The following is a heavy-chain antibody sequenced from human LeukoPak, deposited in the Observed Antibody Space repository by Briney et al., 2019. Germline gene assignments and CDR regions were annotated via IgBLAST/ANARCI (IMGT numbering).Heavy chain of an antibody. CDR3: ARGRLNDPGVFDI. D-gene: IGHD2-8*01. J-gene: IGHJ3*02. Sequence: SETLSLTCNVSGGSINSYYWSWIRQPPGKGLEWVGHIYYSGSANYKPSLKSRVTISVYTSKNQFSLNLSSVTAADTAVYYCARGRLNDPGVFDIWGQGTMAIVSS. CDR1: GGSINSYY. CDR2: IYYSGSA. V-gene: IGHV4-59*01.